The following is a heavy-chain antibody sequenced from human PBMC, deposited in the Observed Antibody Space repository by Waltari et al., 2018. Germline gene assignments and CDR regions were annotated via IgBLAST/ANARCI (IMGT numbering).Heavy chain of an antibody. CDR1: GYTFSNYE. CDR3: ARGEYNFAWGCSWDV. D-gene: IGHD3-16*01. V-gene: IGHV1-8*02. J-gene: IGHJ6*04. CDR2: VNPNSGAT. Sequence: QVQLVQSGAEVLRPGAAVKVSCQASGYTFSNYEITWVRQAAGQGLEWMGWVNPNSGATAYAQKFQGRISMTWDTFTRTAYMELSNLRSDDTAVFYCARGEYNFAWGCSWDVWGKGTTVTVSS.